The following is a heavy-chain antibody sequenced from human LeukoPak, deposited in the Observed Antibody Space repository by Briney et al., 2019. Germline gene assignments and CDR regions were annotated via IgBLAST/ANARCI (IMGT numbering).Heavy chain of an antibody. J-gene: IGHJ6*02. D-gene: IGHD3-9*01. Sequence: SETLSLTCAVYGGSFSGYYWSRIRQPPGKGLEWIGEINHSGSTNYNPSLKSRVTISVDTSKNQFSLKLSSVTAADTAVYYCARDRFDILTGYPPRYYYYGMDVWGQGTTVTVSS. CDR3: ARDRFDILTGYPPRYYYYGMDV. V-gene: IGHV4-34*01. CDR1: GGSFSGYY. CDR2: INHSGST.